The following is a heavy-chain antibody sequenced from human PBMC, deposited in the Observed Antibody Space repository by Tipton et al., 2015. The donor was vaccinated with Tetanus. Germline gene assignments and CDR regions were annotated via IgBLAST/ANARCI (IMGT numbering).Heavy chain of an antibody. CDR1: GGSISDNY. D-gene: IGHD3-16*01. V-gene: IGHV4-59*01. J-gene: IGHJ4*02. CDR2: VYSTGSA. CDR3: ARDHGNGGYQLDY. Sequence: TLSLTCTVSGGSISDNYWSWIRQAPGKGLEWIGYVYSTGSASYSPSLSRRVTISIDTSRKQFSLKMRAVTSADTAVYYCARDHGNGGYQLDYWGQGILVTVSS.